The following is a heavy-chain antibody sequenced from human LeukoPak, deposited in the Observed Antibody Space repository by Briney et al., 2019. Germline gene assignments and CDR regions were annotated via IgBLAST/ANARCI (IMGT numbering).Heavy chain of an antibody. D-gene: IGHD3-3*01. J-gene: IGHJ4*02. CDR3: ARSGFWSGYYALDY. CDR2: INHSGST. CDR1: GAFFSGYY. V-gene: IGHV4-34*01. Sequence: ASQTLSLTCAVYGAFFSGYYWSWIRQPPGKGLEWLGEINHSGSTNYNPSLKSRVTISVDTSKNQFSLKLSSVTAADTAVYYCARSGFWSGYYALDYWGQGTLVTVSS.